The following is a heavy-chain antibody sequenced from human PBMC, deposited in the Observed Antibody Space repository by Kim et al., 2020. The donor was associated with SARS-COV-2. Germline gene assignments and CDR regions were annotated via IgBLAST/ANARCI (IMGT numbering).Heavy chain of an antibody. J-gene: IGHJ6*02. Sequence: GGSLRLSCAASGFTFSGSAMHWVRQASGKGLEWVGRIRSKANSYATAYAASVKGRFTISRDDSKNTAYLQMNSLKTEDTAVYYCTRGSLAYYYDSSGYFYYYYYGMDVWGQGTTVTVSS. CDR2: IRSKANSYAT. V-gene: IGHV3-73*01. CDR3: TRGSLAYYYDSSGYFYYYYYGMDV. D-gene: IGHD3-22*01. CDR1: GFTFSGSA.